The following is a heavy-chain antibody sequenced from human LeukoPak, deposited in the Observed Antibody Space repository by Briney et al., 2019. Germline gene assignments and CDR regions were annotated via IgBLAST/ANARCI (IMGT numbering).Heavy chain of an antibody. CDR1: GGSISSGSYY. CDR2: INHSGST. D-gene: IGHD5-12*01. J-gene: IGHJ4*02. Sequence: SETLSLTCTVSGGSISSGSYYWSWIRQPPGKGLEWIGEINHSGSTNYNPSLKSRVTISVDTSKNQFSLKLSSVTAADTAVYYCARLPTITFFDYWGQGTLVTVSS. CDR3: ARLPTITFFDY. V-gene: IGHV4-39*01.